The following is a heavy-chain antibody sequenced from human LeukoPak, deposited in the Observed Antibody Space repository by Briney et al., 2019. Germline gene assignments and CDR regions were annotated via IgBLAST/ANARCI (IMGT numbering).Heavy chain of an antibody. CDR3: ARGNWGFDY. Sequence: GRSPRLSCAASGFTFSSYVMHWVRQAPGKGLEWVAVILYDGSNKYYADSVEGRSTISRDNSKNTLYLQMNSLRVEDTAVYFCARGNWGFDYWGQGALLTVSS. CDR1: GFTFSSYV. V-gene: IGHV3-30-3*01. J-gene: IGHJ4*02. CDR2: ILYDGSNK. D-gene: IGHD7-27*01.